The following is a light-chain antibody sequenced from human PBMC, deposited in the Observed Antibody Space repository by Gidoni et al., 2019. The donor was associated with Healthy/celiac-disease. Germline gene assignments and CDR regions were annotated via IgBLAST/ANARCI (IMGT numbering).Light chain of an antibody. CDR1: QSVSSSY. V-gene: IGKV3-20*01. J-gene: IGKJ4*01. Sequence: QSVSSSYLAWYQQKPGQAPRLLIYGASSRATGIPDRFSGSGSGTDFTLTISRLEPEDFAVYYCQQYGSSPLTFGGXTKVEIK. CDR3: QQYGSSPLT. CDR2: GAS.